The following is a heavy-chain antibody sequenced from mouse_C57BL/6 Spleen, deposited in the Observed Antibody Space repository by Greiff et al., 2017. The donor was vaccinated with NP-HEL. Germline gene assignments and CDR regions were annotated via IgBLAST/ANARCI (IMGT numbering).Heavy chain of an antibody. D-gene: IGHD2-5*01. CDR1: GFNIKDDY. Sequence: VQLKESGAELVRPGASVKLSCTASGFNIKDDYMHWVKQRPEQGLEWIGWIDPENGDTEYASKFQGKATITADTSSNTAYLQLSSLTSEDTAVYYCTIYSNYMDYWGQGTTLTVSS. J-gene: IGHJ2*01. V-gene: IGHV14-4*01. CDR2: IDPENGDT. CDR3: TIYSNYMDY.